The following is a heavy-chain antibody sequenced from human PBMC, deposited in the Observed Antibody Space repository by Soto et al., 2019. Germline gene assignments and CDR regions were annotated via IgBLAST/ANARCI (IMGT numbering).Heavy chain of an antibody. CDR2: IXGXVXSX. CDR1: GFTFSSYA. CDR3: ANSHDYSHV. Sequence: PGGSPRLSCAASGFTFSSYAMSWVRQAPGKXLXWXXXIXGXVXSXXXXDSVKGRFTISRDNSKNTLYLQMNSLRAEDTAVYYCANSHDYSHVWGQGTTVTVSS. D-gene: IGHD2-15*01. V-gene: IGHV3-23*01. J-gene: IGHJ6*02.